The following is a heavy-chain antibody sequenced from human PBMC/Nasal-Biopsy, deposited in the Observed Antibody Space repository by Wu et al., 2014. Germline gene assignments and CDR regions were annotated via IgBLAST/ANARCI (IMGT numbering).Heavy chain of an antibody. Sequence: LRLSCAVSGFSLSRYSMNWVRQAPGKGLEWLSYISSSGTSMYYAESVKGRFTISRDNAKNSLFLQMDNLRTEDTAMYYCARDGRVGVLDWLLWRFDSWGQGTLVTVSS. CDR1: GFSLSRYS. CDR2: ISSSGTSM. V-gene: IGHV3-48*01. D-gene: IGHD3/OR15-3a*01. J-gene: IGHJ4*02. CDR3: ARDGRVGVLDWLLWRFDS.